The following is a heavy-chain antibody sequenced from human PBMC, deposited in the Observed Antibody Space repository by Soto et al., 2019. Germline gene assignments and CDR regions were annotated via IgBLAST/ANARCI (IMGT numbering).Heavy chain of an antibody. J-gene: IGHJ3*02. CDR1: GDSVSSNSAA. V-gene: IGHV6-1*01. CDR3: ARVPVLLWFGDPFDI. D-gene: IGHD3-10*01. CDR2: TYYRSKWYN. Sequence: SQTLSLTCAISGDSVSSNSAAWNWIRQSPSRGLEWLGRTYYRSKWYNDYAVSVKSRITINPDTSKTQFSLQLYSVTPEDTAVYYCARVPVLLWFGDPFDIWGQGKMVTVSS.